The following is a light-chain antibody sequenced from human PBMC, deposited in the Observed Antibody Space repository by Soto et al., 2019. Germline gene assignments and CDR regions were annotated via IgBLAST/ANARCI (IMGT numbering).Light chain of an antibody. CDR3: SSYAGSNNYV. CDR1: SSDVGGYNY. CDR2: EVS. J-gene: IGLJ1*01. V-gene: IGLV2-8*01. Sequence: QSALTQPPSASGSPGQSVTISCTGSSSDVGGYNYVSWYQQHPGKAPKLMIYEVSKRPSGVPDRFPGSKSGNTASLTVSGLQAEEEADYYCSSYAGSNNYVFGTGTKVTVL.